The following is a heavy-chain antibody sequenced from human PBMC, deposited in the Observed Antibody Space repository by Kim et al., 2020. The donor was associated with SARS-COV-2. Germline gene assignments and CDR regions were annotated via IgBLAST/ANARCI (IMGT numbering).Heavy chain of an antibody. CDR3: ARDPYTAGWYGSYFDY. Sequence: GGSLRLSCAASGFTFSEYSLHWVRQAPGKGLEWVASISYDETYTYYADSVTGRFTISRDNSKNTLYLQMNSLRTEDTSVYYCARDPYTAGWYGSYFDYWGQGTLVIVS. D-gene: IGHD6-19*01. V-gene: IGHV3-30*04. J-gene: IGHJ4*02. CDR1: GFTFSEYS. CDR2: ISYDETYT.